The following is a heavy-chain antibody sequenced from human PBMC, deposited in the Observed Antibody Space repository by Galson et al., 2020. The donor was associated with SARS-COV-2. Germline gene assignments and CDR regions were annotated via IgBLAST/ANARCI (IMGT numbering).Heavy chain of an antibody. D-gene: IGHD3-22*01. V-gene: IGHV3-30*04. CDR1: GFTFSDYA. J-gene: IGHJ4*02. CDR2: MSYDGSNI. Sequence: LRLSCAASGFTFSDYAFHWVRQAPGKGLEWVSSMSYDGSNIYYADSVKGRFTISRDNSMSTLYLQMDSLRREDTAVYYCAREGNYYDSSGDYYHFWGQGALVTVSS. CDR3: AREGNYYDSSGDYYHF.